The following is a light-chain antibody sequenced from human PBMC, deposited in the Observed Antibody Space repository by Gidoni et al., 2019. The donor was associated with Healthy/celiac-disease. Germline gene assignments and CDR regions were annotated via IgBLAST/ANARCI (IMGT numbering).Light chain of an antibody. Sequence: DIQMTQSPSSLSASVGDRVPITCRASQSISSHLNWYQQKPGKAPKLRIYAASSLQSGVPIKVQWQWIWTDFTLTISSLQPEDFATYYGQQSYSTPYTFGQGTKLEIK. CDR3: QQSYSTPYT. CDR1: QSISSH. V-gene: IGKV1-39*01. J-gene: IGKJ2*01. CDR2: AAS.